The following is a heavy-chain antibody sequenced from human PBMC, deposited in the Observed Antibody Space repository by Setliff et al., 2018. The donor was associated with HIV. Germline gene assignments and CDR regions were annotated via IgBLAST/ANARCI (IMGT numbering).Heavy chain of an antibody. Sequence: GASVKVSCKASGYTFTSHAVSWVRQAPGQGLEWMGSIVPILDIANYAQKFQGRVTITTDASTSAAYMELSSLRSEDTAVYYCTRQTYYYGSGRYFPPDYWGQGTLVTVSS. CDR3: TRQTYYYGSGRYFPPDY. CDR2: IVPILDIA. V-gene: IGHV1-69*04. D-gene: IGHD3-10*01. J-gene: IGHJ4*02. CDR1: GYTFTSHA.